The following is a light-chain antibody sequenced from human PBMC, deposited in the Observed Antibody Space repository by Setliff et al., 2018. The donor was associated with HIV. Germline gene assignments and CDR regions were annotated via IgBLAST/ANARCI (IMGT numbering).Light chain of an antibody. CDR1: SGDVGRYNL. CDR2: QAS. J-gene: IGLJ1*01. Sequence: ALTQPASVSGSPGQSITISCTGTSGDVGRYNLVSWYQQQPGKPPKLMIYQASKRPSGISNRFSGSKSGNTASLTISGLQAEDEADYYCCSNTGSNTYVFGTGTKGTVL. V-gene: IGLV2-23*01. CDR3: CSNTGSNTYV.